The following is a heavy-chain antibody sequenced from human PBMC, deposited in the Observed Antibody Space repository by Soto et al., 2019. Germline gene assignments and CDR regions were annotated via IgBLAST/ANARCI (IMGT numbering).Heavy chain of an antibody. Sequence: SETLSLTGTVSGGSIRSYYWRWIRQPPGKGLEWIGYIYYSGSTNYKPSLKSRVTISVDTSKNQFSLKLSSVTAADTAVYYCASSPLNYAILTGYSDYWGQGTLVTVS. CDR2: IYYSGST. CDR1: GGSIRSYY. CDR3: ASSPLNYAILTGYSDY. D-gene: IGHD3-9*01. J-gene: IGHJ4*02. V-gene: IGHV4-59*01.